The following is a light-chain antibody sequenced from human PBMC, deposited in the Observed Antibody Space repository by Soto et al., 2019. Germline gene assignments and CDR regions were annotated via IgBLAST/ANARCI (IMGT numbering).Light chain of an antibody. CDR3: QQYNSVSLLT. J-gene: IGKJ4*01. CDR2: KAS. V-gene: IGKV1-5*03. Sequence: DIQMTQSPSTLSASVGDRVTITCRASQSLSSWLACYQQKPGKAPKLLIYKASSLESGVPSRFSGSGSGTEFTLTISSLQPDDCETYYCQQYNSVSLLTFGGGTKVEIK. CDR1: QSLSSW.